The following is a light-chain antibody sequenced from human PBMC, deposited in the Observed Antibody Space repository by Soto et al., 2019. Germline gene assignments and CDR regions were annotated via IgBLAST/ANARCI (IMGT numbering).Light chain of an antibody. Sequence: DIQMTQSPSTLSVSLGDRITITFRASEDIDTSLAWFQQRPGKAPKVLIAGASGLMNGVPSTFSGSGSGTEFALTISSVQPDDFATYFCQHYDTFSWTFGQGTKVDI. CDR1: EDIDTS. J-gene: IGKJ1*01. V-gene: IGKV1-5*01. CDR3: QHYDTFSWT. CDR2: GAS.